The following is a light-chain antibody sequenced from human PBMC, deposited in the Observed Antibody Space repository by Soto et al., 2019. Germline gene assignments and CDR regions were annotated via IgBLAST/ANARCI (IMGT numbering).Light chain of an antibody. CDR3: ASHTTSDTRV. CDR2: EVS. V-gene: IGLV2-14*01. Sequence: QSVLTQPASVSGSPGQSIAISCTGTSGDVGAYDYVSWYQHHSDKAPKLMIYEVSNRPSGVSDRFSGSKSVYTATLTISGLQAEDEADYYCASHTTSDTRVFGTGTKVTVL. CDR1: SGDVGAYDY. J-gene: IGLJ1*01.